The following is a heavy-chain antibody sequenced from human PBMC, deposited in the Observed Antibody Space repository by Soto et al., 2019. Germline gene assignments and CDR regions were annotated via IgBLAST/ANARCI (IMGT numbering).Heavy chain of an antibody. Sequence: QVQLQESGPGLVKPSETLSLTCTVSGGSISSYYWRWIRPPPGKGLEWIGFIFYSGSTSYNPSLKSRVTISIDTSEYQFSLKLNSVTAADPAVYYCASMIGDPVRSFASWGQGTLVAVSS. CDR3: ASMIGDPVRSFAS. CDR1: GGSISSYY. J-gene: IGHJ5*01. D-gene: IGHD3-10*02. V-gene: IGHV4-59*01. CDR2: IFYSGST.